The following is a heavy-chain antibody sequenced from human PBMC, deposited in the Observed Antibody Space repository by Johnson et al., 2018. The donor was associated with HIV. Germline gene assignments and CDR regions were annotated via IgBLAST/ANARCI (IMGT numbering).Heavy chain of an antibody. Sequence: VQLVESRGVLVQPGGSLRLSCAAPRFTVSSNEMSWVRQGPERGLEWVAHIKQDGSEKYYVDSVKGRFTLPRDHAKNTLYLQMNSLRAEDTAVYYWAKPKRIVVEEADAFDIWGQGTMVTVSS. V-gene: IGHV3-7*03. J-gene: IGHJ3*02. CDR1: RFTVSSNE. D-gene: IGHD3-22*01. CDR3: AKPKRIVVEEADAFDI. CDR2: IKQDGSEK.